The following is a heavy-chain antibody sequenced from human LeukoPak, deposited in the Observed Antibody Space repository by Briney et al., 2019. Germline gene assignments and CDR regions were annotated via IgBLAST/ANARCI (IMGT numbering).Heavy chain of an antibody. CDR1: GGSFSGYY. CDR3: ASLRRDGYNYYTYYYYYMDV. Sequence: SETLSLTCAVCGGSFSGYYWSWIRQPPGEGLEWIGEINHSGSTNYNPSLKSRVTISVDTSKNQFSLKLSSVTAADTAVYYCASLRRDGYNYYTYYYYYMDVWGKGTTVTVSS. V-gene: IGHV4-34*01. D-gene: IGHD5-24*01. CDR2: INHSGST. J-gene: IGHJ6*03.